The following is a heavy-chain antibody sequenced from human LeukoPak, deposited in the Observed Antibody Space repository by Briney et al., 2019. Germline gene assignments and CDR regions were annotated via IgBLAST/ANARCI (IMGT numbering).Heavy chain of an antibody. J-gene: IGHJ4*02. CDR2: ISSGGSYI. V-gene: IGHV3-21*04. Sequence: GGSLRLSCAASGFTFSSYGMHWVRQAPGKGLEWVSSISSGGSYIYYADSVKGRFTTSRDDAKKTLYLQMNSLRAEDTAVYYCARGWNGFDYWGQGTLVTVSS. CDR3: ARGWNGFDY. D-gene: IGHD1-1*01. CDR1: GFTFSSYG.